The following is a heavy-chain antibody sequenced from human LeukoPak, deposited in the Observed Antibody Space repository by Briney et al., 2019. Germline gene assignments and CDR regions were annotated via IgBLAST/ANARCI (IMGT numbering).Heavy chain of an antibody. CDR2: INTNTGNP. CDR1: GYTFTRYA. CDR3: ARVRGYSGYDYGY. Sequence: GASVKVSCKPSGYTFTRYAMYWVRQAPGQGLEWVGWINTNTGNPTYAQDFTGRFVFSLDTSVSTAYLQISSLKAEDTAVYYCARVRGYSGYDYGYWGQGTLVTVSS. D-gene: IGHD5-12*01. V-gene: IGHV7-4-1*02. J-gene: IGHJ4*02.